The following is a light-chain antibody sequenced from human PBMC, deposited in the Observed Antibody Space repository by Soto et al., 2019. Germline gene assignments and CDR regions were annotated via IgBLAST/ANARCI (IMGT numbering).Light chain of an antibody. CDR2: SDN. CDR1: SSNIGTNT. V-gene: IGLV1-44*01. CDR3: ATWDDSLNGAV. Sequence: QSVLTQPPSASGTPGQRVTISCSGSSSNIGTNTVNWYQHLPGTAPKLLIYSDNQRPSGVPDRFSASKSGTSASLAISGLQSEDEADYYCATWDDSLNGAVFGGGTKLTVL. J-gene: IGLJ7*01.